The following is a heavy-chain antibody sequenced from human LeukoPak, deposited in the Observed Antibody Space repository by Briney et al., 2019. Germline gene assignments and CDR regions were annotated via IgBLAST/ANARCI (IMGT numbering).Heavy chain of an antibody. D-gene: IGHD2-15*01. Sequence: SETLSLTCAVYGGSFSGYYWSWIRQPPRKGLEWIGEISHSGSTNYNPSLKSRVTVSVDTSKNQFSLKLSSVTAADTAMYYCAREGAVSGPPFDYWGQGTLVTVSS. CDR2: ISHSGST. J-gene: IGHJ4*02. CDR3: AREGAVSGPPFDY. CDR1: GGSFSGYY. V-gene: IGHV4-34*01.